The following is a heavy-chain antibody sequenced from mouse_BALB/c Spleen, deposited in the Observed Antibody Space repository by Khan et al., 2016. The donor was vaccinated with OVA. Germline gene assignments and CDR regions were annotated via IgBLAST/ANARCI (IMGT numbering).Heavy chain of an antibody. CDR1: GYSITTDYA. CDR3: GRVYGGDFDH. CDR2: ISYSGNT. D-gene: IGHD1-1*01. J-gene: IGHJ2*01. V-gene: IGHV3-2*02. Sequence: EVELVESGPGLVKPSQSLSLTCTVTGYSITTDYAWNWIRQFPGNKLEWMGFISYSGNTKYNPSLKSRISITRDTSKNQFFLQLKSVTTEDTARNYRGRVYGGDFDHWGQGTTLTVSS.